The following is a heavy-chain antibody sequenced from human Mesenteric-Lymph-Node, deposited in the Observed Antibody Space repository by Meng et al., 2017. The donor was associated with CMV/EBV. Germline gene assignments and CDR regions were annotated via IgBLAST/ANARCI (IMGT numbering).Heavy chain of an antibody. D-gene: IGHD3/OR15-3a*01. V-gene: IGHV3-7*01. J-gene: IGHJ3*02. Sequence: GGSLRLSCAASGFTFSSLWMTWVRQAPGKGLEWVANVNQDESQKNYLDSVKGRFTISRDNAKNSLFLQMNSLRAEDTAVYYCARDRGLVPDAFDIWGQGTMVTVSS. CDR3: ARDRGLVPDAFDI. CDR1: GFTFSSLW. CDR2: VNQDESQK.